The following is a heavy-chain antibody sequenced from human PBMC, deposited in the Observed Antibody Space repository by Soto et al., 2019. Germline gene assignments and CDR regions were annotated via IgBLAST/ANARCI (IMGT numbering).Heavy chain of an antibody. D-gene: IGHD3-3*01. Sequence: LRLSCAASGFTFSSYAMGWVRQAPGKGLEWVSVISANGRSTYYADSVEGRFTISRDNSKNTLSLQMNSLRAADTAVYNCARDFRDYDFWSGYYTPFDFLGDGSLVTVYS. J-gene: IGHJ4*01. CDR2: ISANGRST. CDR3: ARDFRDYDFWSGYYTPFDF. CDR1: GFTFSSYA. V-gene: IGHV3-23*01.